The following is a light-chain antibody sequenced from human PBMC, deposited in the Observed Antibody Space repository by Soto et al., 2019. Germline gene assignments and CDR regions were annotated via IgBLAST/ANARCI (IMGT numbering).Light chain of an antibody. CDR2: DVR. CDR1: SSDVGGWDR. J-gene: IGLJ1*01. Sequence: QSALTQPASVSGSPGQSIVIPCTGTSSDVGGWDRVSWYQQQPGTAPKLMIYDVRIRPSGVSSRFSGSKFGNTASLTISGLQAADEGDSYYSSYTNTPSVNSVFGTGTKLTVL. V-gene: IGLV2-14*03. CDR3: SSYTNTPSVNSV.